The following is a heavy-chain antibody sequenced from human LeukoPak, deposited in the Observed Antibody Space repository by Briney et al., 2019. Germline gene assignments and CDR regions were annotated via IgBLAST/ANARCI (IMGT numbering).Heavy chain of an antibody. D-gene: IGHD6-13*01. CDR1: GGTFSSYA. J-gene: IGHJ4*02. Sequence: VASVKVSCKASGGTFSSYAISWVRQAPGHGLEWMGRIIPIFGTANYAQKFQGRVTITTDESTSTAYMELSSLRFEDTAVYYCARSELRQQLVDYWGQGTLVTVSS. V-gene: IGHV1-69*05. CDR2: IIPIFGTA. CDR3: ARSELRQQLVDY.